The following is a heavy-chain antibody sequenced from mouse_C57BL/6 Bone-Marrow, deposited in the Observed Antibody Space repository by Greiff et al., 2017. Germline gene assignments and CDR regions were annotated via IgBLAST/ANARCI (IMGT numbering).Heavy chain of an antibody. D-gene: IGHD1-1*01. CDR1: GYTFTSYW. CDR2: INPSNGGT. V-gene: IGHV1-53*01. Sequence: QVQHQQPGTELVKPGASVKLSCKASGYTFTSYWMHWVKQRPGQGLEWIGNINPSNGGTNYNEKFKSKATLTVDKSSSTAYMQLSSLTSEDSAVYYCARSRYYYGSSLYYYAMDYWGQGTSVTVSS. J-gene: IGHJ4*01. CDR3: ARSRYYYGSSLYYYAMDY.